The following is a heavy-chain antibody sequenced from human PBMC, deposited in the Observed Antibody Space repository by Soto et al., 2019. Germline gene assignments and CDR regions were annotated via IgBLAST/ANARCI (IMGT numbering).Heavy chain of an antibody. CDR2: INAGNGNT. CDR1: GYTFTSYA. CDR3: ATSDPSNYYYYGMDV. J-gene: IGHJ6*04. Sequence: QVQLVQSGAEVKKPGASVKVSCKASGYTFTSYAMHWVRQAPGQRLEWMGWINAGNGNTKYSQKFQGRVTITRDTSASTAYMELSSLRSEDTAVYYCATSDPSNYYYYGMDVWGKGTTVTVSS. D-gene: IGHD4-4*01. V-gene: IGHV1-3*01.